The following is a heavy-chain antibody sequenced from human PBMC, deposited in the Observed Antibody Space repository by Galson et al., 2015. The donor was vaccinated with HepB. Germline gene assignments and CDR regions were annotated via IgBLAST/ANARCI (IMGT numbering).Heavy chain of an antibody. V-gene: IGHV3-74*01. J-gene: IGHJ5*02. Sequence: SLRLSCAASDFTFSSYWIHWVRQPPGKGLMWVSAINGDASITYYADSVRGRFTISRDNAKNTVYLQMNSLRVEDMAVYYCARDAYSYGFGWFDPWGQGTLVTVSS. D-gene: IGHD5-18*01. CDR1: DFTFSSYW. CDR2: INGDASIT. CDR3: ARDAYSYGFGWFDP.